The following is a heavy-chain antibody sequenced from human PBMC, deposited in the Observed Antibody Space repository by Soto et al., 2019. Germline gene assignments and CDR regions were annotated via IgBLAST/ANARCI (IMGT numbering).Heavy chain of an antibody. CDR2: INHSGRV. Sequence: FKTSETLSLTCAVYGGSFSGHSWTWIRQSPGKGLEWIGDINHSGRVNYSPSLKSRVTISLDTSKNQFSLTLSAVTAADTAMYYCSTRAYDTNGYYRFDPWGQGTLVTVSS. CDR3: STRAYDTNGYYRFDP. D-gene: IGHD3-22*01. J-gene: IGHJ5*01. CDR1: GGSFSGHS. V-gene: IGHV4-34*01.